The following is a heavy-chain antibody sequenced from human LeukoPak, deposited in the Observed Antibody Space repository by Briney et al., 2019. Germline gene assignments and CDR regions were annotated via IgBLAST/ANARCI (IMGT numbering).Heavy chain of an antibody. V-gene: IGHV3-23*01. Sequence: GGSLRLSCAASGFTFSSYEMNWVRQAPGKGLEWVSVISGSGGTTYYADSVRGRFTVSRDNSKNTLYLQIHSLRAEDTAVYYCAKDRRECSGYSCYLSYYFMDVWGKGTTVTVSS. CDR2: ISGSGGTT. J-gene: IGHJ6*03. CDR1: GFTFSSYE. D-gene: IGHD2-15*01. CDR3: AKDRRECSGYSCYLSYYFMDV.